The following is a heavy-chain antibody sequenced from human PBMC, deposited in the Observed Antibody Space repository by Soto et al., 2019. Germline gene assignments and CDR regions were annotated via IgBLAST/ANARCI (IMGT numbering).Heavy chain of an antibody. V-gene: IGHV4-59*08. J-gene: IGHJ4*02. CDR1: GGSISSYY. D-gene: IGHD6-13*01. CDR3: ARGSSRYFDY. Sequence: SETLSLTCTVSGGSISSYYWSWIRQPPGKGLEWIGYIYYSGSTNYNPSLKSRVTISVDTSKNQFSLKLSSVTAADTAVYYCARGSSRYFDYWGQGTLVTVSS. CDR2: IYYSGST.